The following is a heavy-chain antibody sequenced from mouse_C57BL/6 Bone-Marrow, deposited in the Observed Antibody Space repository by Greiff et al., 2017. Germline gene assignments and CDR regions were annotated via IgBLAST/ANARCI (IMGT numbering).Heavy chain of an antibody. CDR3: ARQTWFDY. CDR1: GFTFSSYG. J-gene: IGHJ2*01. Sequence: EVQLVESGGDLVKPGGSLKLSCAASGFTFSSYGMSWVRQTPDKRLEWVATISSGGSYTYYPDSVKGRFTISRDNAKNTLYLQMCSLKSEDTAMYYCARQTWFDYWGQGTTLTVSS. V-gene: IGHV5-6*01. CDR2: ISSGGSYT.